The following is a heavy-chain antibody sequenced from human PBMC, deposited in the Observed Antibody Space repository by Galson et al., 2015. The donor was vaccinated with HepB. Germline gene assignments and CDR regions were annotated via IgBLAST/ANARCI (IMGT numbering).Heavy chain of an antibody. J-gene: IGHJ6*02. V-gene: IGHV3-21*01. CDR1: GFTFSRYS. CDR2: ISSSGSYK. CDR3: ARPSRGTYGSVLASHYYNAMDV. Sequence: SLRLSCAAPGFTFSRYSMNWVRQAPGRGLEWVASISSSGSYKYYADSLKGRFTISRDDAKNSLYLQMTSLRADDTAVYFCARPSRGTYGSVLASHYYNAMDVWGRGTTVTVSS. D-gene: IGHD3-10*01.